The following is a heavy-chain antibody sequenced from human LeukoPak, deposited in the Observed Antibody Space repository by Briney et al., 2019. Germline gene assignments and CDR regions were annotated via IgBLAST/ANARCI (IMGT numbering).Heavy chain of an antibody. CDR1: ADSVSIKNDE. D-gene: IGHD3-22*01. J-gene: IGHJ5*02. CDR2: TYYRSKWYN. Sequence: QTLSLTYAICADSVSIKNDEWKGSRQMPTKGLEWLGTTYYRSKWYNHYAVSVKSRITINPDTSKNQFSLQLNSVTPEDTAVYYFARGKMINLFDPWGQGTLVTVSS. V-gene: IGHV6-1*01. CDR3: ARGKMINLFDP.